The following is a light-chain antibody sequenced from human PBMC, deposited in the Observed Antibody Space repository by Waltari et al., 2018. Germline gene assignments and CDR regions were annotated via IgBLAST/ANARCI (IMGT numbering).Light chain of an antibody. Sequence: SVLTQPPSASETSGPRVTIPCSGSSSNFGRKTVNRYQQLPGTAPNLLIYSNDKRPSGVPERFSGSKSGTSASLAISGLQSEDEAEYYCAAWDDSLNAVVFGGGTKVTVL. CDR1: SSNFGRKT. J-gene: IGLJ2*01. CDR3: AAWDDSLNAVV. CDR2: SND. V-gene: IGLV1-44*01.